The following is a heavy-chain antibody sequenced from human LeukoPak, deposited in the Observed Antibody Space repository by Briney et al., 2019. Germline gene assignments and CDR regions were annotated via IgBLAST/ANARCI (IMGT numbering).Heavy chain of an antibody. V-gene: IGHV1-2*02. J-gene: IGHJ4*02. Sequence: ASVKVSCKASGYTFTGYYMHWVRQAPGQGLEWMGWINPNSGDTNYAQKFQGRVTMTRDTSSNTAYMELSRLRLDDTAVYYCARAAQQWLVLSYSDYWGQGTLVTVSS. CDR3: ARAAQQWLVLSYSDY. CDR2: INPNSGDT. CDR1: GYTFTGYY. D-gene: IGHD6-19*01.